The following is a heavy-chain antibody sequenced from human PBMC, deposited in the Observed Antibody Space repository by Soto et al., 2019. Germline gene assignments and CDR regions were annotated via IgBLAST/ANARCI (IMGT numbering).Heavy chain of an antibody. CDR3: AREREYSSGWYGFDNWLDP. D-gene: IGHD6-19*01. CDR2: IYTSGST. Sequence: SETLSLTCTVSGGSISSYYWSWIRQPAGKGLEWIGRIYTSGSTNYNPSLKSRVTMSVDTSKNQFSLKLSSVTAADTAVYYCAREREYSSGWYGFDNWLDPWGQGTMVTVYS. V-gene: IGHV4-4*07. CDR1: GGSISSYY. J-gene: IGHJ5*02.